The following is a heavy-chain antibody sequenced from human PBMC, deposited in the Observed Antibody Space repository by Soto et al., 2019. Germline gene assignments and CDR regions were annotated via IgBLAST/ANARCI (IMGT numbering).Heavy chain of an antibody. Sequence: SETLSLTCTVSGGSISDDSYWSWIRQTPGKGLEWIEYIYHTGDTYYNPSLRSRVSISVDKSKSQFSLKLISVTAADTAVYFCARDEYQLLSSVSWFDSWGQGTLVTVSS. CDR3: ARDEYQLLSSVSWFDS. D-gene: IGHD2-2*01. J-gene: IGHJ5*01. CDR1: GGSISDDSY. CDR2: IYHTGDT. V-gene: IGHV4-30-4*01.